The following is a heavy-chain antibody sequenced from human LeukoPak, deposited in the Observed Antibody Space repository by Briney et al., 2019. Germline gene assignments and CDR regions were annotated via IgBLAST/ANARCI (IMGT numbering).Heavy chain of an antibody. J-gene: IGHJ4*02. D-gene: IGHD3-22*01. CDR1: GGSISSYY. V-gene: IGHV4-59*01. CDR3: ARGDPNDSSGSSFDY. Sequence: SETLSLTCTVSGGSISSYYWSWIWQPPGKGLEWIGYIYYSGSTNYNPSLKSRVTISVDTSKNQFSLKLSSVTAADTAVYYCARGDPNDSSGSSFDYWGQGTLVTVSS. CDR2: IYYSGST.